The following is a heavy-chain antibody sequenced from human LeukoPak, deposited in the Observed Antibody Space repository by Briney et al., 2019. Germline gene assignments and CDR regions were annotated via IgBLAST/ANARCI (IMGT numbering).Heavy chain of an antibody. D-gene: IGHD1-26*01. CDR3: ASSGDYYMGY. V-gene: IGHV3-48*01. CDR2: ISKTSSSI. CDR1: GFTFSTYN. Sequence: GGSLRLSCAASGFTFSTYNMNWVRQVPGKGLEWVSYISKTSSSIYYADSVKGRFTISRDNAKNSLYLQMNSLRAEDTAVYYCASSGDYYMGYWGQGTLVTVSS. J-gene: IGHJ4*02.